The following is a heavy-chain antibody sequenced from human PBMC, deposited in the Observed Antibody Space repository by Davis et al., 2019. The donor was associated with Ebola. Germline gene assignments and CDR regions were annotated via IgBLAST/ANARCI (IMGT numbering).Heavy chain of an antibody. CDR2: TYYSGST. Sequence: SETLSLTCTVSGGSISSSSYYWGWIRQPPGKGLEWIGSTYYSGSTYYNPSLKSRVTISVDTSKNQFSLKLSSVTAADTAVYYCARKTRVYYYYGMDVWGKGTTVTVSS. V-gene: IGHV4-39*01. CDR3: ARKTRVYYYYGMDV. J-gene: IGHJ6*04. D-gene: IGHD6-13*01. CDR1: GGSISSSSYY.